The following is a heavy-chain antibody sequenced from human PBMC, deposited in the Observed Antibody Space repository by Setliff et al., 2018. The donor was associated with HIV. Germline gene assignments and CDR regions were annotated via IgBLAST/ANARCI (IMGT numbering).Heavy chain of an antibody. V-gene: IGHV4-59*08. Sequence: SETLSLTCTVSGGSISSHYWSWIRQPPGKGLEWIGSIYQSGNTNYDPSLESRLTISVDTAKNQFSLKLSSVTAADTAVYYCAAATTLLSPRAWGQGTLVTVSS. J-gene: IGHJ5*02. CDR2: IYQSGNT. D-gene: IGHD2-15*01. CDR3: AAATTLLSPRA. CDR1: GGSISSHY.